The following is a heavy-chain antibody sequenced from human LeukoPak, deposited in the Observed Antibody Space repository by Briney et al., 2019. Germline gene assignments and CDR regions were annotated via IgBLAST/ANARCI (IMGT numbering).Heavy chain of an antibody. D-gene: IGHD6-13*01. Sequence: SVKVSCKASGGTFSSYAISWVRQAPGQGLEWMGGIIPIFGTANYAQKLQGRVTMTTDTSTSTAYMELRSLRSDDTAVYYCARGHQPLYSSSWYGADYWGQGTLVTVSS. CDR3: ARGHQPLYSSSWYGADY. CDR1: GGTFSSYA. J-gene: IGHJ4*02. CDR2: IIPIFGTA. V-gene: IGHV1-69*05.